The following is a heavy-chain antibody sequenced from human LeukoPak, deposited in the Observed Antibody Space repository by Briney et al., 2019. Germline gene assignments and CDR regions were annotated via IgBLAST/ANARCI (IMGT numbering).Heavy chain of an antibody. V-gene: IGHV4-34*01. CDR3: ARRLGYDFWSGSTDY. Sequence: PSETLSLTCAVYGGSFSGYYWSWIRQPPGKGLEWIGEINHSGSTNYNPSLKSRVTISVDTSKHQFSLKLSSVTAADTAVYYCARRLGYDFWSGSTDYWGQGTLVTVSS. CDR1: GGSFSGYY. J-gene: IGHJ4*02. CDR2: INHSGST. D-gene: IGHD3-3*01.